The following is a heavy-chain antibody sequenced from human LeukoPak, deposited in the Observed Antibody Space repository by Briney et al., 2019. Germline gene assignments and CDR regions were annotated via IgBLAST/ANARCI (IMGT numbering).Heavy chain of an antibody. Sequence: SQTLSLTCAISGDSVSSNSAAWNWIRQSPSRGLEWLGRTYYRSKWYNDYAVSVKSRITINPDTSKNQFSLQLNSATPEDTAVYYCARDQGYSSGWYSVLDYWGQGTLVTVSS. J-gene: IGHJ4*02. CDR3: ARDQGYSSGWYSVLDY. CDR1: GDSVSSNSAA. V-gene: IGHV6-1*01. D-gene: IGHD6-19*01. CDR2: TYYRSKWYN.